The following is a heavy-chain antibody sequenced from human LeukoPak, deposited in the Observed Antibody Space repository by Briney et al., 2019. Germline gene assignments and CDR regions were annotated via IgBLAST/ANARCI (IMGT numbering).Heavy chain of an antibody. J-gene: IGHJ4*02. V-gene: IGHV3-23*01. CDR2: ISGSGGST. CDR1: GFTFSSYA. CDR3: AKIGYGSGSSKRYYFDY. Sequence: GGSLRLSCAASGFTFSSYAMSWVRQAPGKGLEWVSAISGSGGSTYYADSVKGRFTMSRDNSKNTLYLQMNSLRAEDTAVYYCAKIGYGSGSSKRYYFDYWGQGALVTVSS. D-gene: IGHD3-10*01.